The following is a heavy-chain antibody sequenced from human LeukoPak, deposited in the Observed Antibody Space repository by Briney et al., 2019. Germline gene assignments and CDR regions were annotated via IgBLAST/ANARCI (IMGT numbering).Heavy chain of an antibody. Sequence: GGSLRLSCAASGFTFSNYAMSWVRQAPGKGLEWVSGIGNSGTSTYYADSVKGRLTISRENSKDTLFLQMNSLRAEDTAVYFCAQTRFISPRYCFDYWGQGTLVTVSS. CDR1: GFTFSNYA. J-gene: IGHJ4*02. CDR3: AQTRFISPRYCFDY. CDR2: IGNSGTST. V-gene: IGHV3-23*01. D-gene: IGHD2-15*01.